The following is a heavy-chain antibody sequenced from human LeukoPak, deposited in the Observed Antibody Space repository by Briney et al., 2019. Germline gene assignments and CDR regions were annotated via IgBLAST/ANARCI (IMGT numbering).Heavy chain of an antibody. J-gene: IGHJ4*02. Sequence: GGSLRLSCAASGFTFIYTMHWFRQAPGKGLEWVAVISNDGGYNNYADSVRGRFTISRDSSKNTVYLQMNSLRSEDTAVYYCARERASCYFDYWGQGTLVTVSS. CDR2: ISNDGGYN. V-gene: IGHV3-30*04. CDR3: ARERASCYFDY. D-gene: IGHD2-2*01. CDR1: GFTFIYT.